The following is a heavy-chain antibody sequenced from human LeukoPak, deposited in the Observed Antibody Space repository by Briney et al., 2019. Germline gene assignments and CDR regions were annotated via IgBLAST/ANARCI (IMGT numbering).Heavy chain of an antibody. J-gene: IGHJ6*02. CDR3: ARGSQRGAAANYYGMDV. CDR2: IDSDGSST. Sequence: PGGSLRLSCAASGFTFGSYWMHWVRQAPGKGLVWVSRIDSDGSSTTYEDSVKGRFTISRDNAKNTLYLQMNSLRAEDTAVYHCARGSQRGAAANYYGMDVWGQGTAVTVSS. CDR1: GFTFGSYW. D-gene: IGHD2-2*01. V-gene: IGHV3-74*01.